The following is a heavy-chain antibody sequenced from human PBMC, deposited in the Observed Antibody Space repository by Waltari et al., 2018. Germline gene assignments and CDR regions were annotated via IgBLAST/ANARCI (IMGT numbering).Heavy chain of an antibody. J-gene: IGHJ5*02. CDR2: TSRSGRT. V-gene: IGHV4-34*01. D-gene: IGHD1-26*01. Sequence: QVQLQQWGAGLLKPSETLSLTCGVYGWSFSDYYWGWTRQPPGKGLAWVGETSRSGRTNYKASLKSRVTILVDTSKNQFSLRLTAVTAADTAVYYCARRDSPYRGGNWFDPWGQGTLVTVSS. CDR3: ARRDSPYRGGNWFDP. CDR1: GWSFSDYY.